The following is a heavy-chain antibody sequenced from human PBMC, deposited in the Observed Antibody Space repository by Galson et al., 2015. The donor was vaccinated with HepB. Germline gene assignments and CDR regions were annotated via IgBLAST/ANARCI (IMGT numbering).Heavy chain of an antibody. CDR1: VGGISSFY. D-gene: IGHD2/OR15-2a*01. CDR3: ARLATVVRLGATYFSPDWYFDL. Sequence: ETLSLTCSVSVGGISSFYWSWIRQTPGKGLEWIGYALYGESTSYNPSLKSRATISVDTSENQISLDLTSVTAADTAIYYCARLATVVRLGATYFSPDWYFDLWGRGTLVTVSS. J-gene: IGHJ2*01. CDR2: ALYGEST. V-gene: IGHV4-59*08.